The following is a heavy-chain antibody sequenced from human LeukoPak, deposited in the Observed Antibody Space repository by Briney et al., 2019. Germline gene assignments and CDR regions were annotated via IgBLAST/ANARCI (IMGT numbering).Heavy chain of an antibody. J-gene: IGHJ4*02. V-gene: IGHV3-69-1*01. Sequence: GGSLRLSCSASEISISDYGMSWVRQAPGKGLEWLSYITMNSVTLYAESVKGRFTTSRDNDKNSVYLQLNSLRDEDTAVYYCTRGRYQFLGPNDSWGQGSLVSVSS. CDR3: TRGRYQFLGPNDS. CDR2: ITMNSVT. CDR1: EISISDYG. D-gene: IGHD1-14*01.